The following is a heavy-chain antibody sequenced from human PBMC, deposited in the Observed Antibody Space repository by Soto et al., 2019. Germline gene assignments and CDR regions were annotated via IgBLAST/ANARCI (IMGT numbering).Heavy chain of an antibody. CDR1: GGSISSYY. J-gene: IGHJ4*02. V-gene: IGHV4-59*08. CDR2: IFYSGST. CDR3: ARRYRSGFDY. Sequence: SETLSLTCSVSGGSISSYYWTWIRQPPGKGLEWIGYIFYSGSTNYNPSLKSRVTISVDTSKNQFSLKLSSVTAADTAVYYCARRYRSGFDYWGQGTPVTGSS. D-gene: IGHD6-19*01.